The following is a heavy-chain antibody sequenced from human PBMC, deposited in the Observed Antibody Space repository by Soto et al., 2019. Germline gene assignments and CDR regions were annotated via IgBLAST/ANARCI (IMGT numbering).Heavy chain of an antibody. CDR2: IYYSGST. CDR3: AIYTMTTVPTGNWFDP. V-gene: IGHV4-31*03. Sequence: QVQLQESGPGLVKPSQTLSLTCTVSGGSISSGGYYWSWIRQHPGKGLEWIGYIYYSGSTYYNPSLKSRVTISVDTSKNQFSLKLSSVTAADTAVYYCAIYTMTTVPTGNWFDPWGQGTLVTVSS. CDR1: GGSISSGGYY. D-gene: IGHD4-17*01. J-gene: IGHJ5*02.